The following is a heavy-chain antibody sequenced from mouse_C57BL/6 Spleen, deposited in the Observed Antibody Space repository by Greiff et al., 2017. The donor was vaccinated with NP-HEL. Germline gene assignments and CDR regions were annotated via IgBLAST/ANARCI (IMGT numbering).Heavy chain of an antibody. V-gene: IGHV1-59*01. CDR3: ARRGSHYYFDY. Sequence: QVQLKQPGAELVRPGTSVKLSCKASGYTFTSYWMHWVKQRPGQGLEWIGVIDPSDSYTNYNQKFKGKATLTVDTSSSTAYMQLSSLTSEDSAVYYCARRGSHYYFDYWGQGTTRTVSS. CDR2: IDPSDSYT. CDR1: GYTFTSYW. J-gene: IGHJ2*01.